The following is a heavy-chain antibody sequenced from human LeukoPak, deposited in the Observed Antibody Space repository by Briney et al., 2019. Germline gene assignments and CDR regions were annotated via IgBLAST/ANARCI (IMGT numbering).Heavy chain of an antibody. D-gene: IGHD2-21*02. CDR2: IIPIFGTA. CDR1: GGTFSSYA. V-gene: IGHV1-69*13. CDR3: VRAYCGGDCYSLYFQY. Sequence: SVKVSCKASGGTFSSYAISWVRQAPGQGLEWMGGIIPIFGTANYAQKFQGRVTITADESTSTAYMELSSLRSEDTAVYYCVRAYCGGDCYSLYFQYWGQGTLVTVSS. J-gene: IGHJ1*01.